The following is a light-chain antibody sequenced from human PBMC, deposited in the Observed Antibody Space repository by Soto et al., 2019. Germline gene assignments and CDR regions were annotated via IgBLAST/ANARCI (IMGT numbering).Light chain of an antibody. V-gene: IGKV1-12*01. CDR2: AAS. CDR1: QGVSTW. Sequence: DIQMTQSPSSVSASVGDRVTITCRASQGVSTWLAWYQQKPGKAPELLIYAASSLQSGVPSRFSGSGSGTDYTLTISSLQPQDSATYYCQQAVSFPPTFGQGTNLDIK. CDR3: QQAVSFPPT. J-gene: IGKJ2*01.